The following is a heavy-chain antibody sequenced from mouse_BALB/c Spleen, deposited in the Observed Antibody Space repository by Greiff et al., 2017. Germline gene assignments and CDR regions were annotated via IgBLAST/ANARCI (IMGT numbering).Heavy chain of an antibody. V-gene: IGHV1-7*01. CDR3: ARRNYGNYAWFAY. D-gene: IGHD2-1*01. J-gene: IGHJ3*01. CDR1: GYTFASYW. CDR2: INPSTGYT. Sequence: QVQLKQSGAELAKPGASVKMSCKASGYTFASYWMHWVKQRPGQGLEWIGYINPSTGYTEYNQKFKDKATLTADKSSSTAYMQLSSLTSEDSAVYYCARRNYGNYAWFAYWGQGTLVTVSA.